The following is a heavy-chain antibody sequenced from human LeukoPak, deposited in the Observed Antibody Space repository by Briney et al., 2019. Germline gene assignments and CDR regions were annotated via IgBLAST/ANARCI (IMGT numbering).Heavy chain of an antibody. Sequence: SETLSLTCAVYGGSFSGYYWSWIRQPPGKGLEWIGEINHSGSTNYNPSLKSRVTISVDKSKNQFFLKLNSMTAADTAVYYCAASSGWYRLDDWGQGTLVTVSS. CDR2: INHSGST. D-gene: IGHD6-19*01. CDR1: GGSFSGYY. V-gene: IGHV4-34*01. CDR3: AASSGWYRLDD. J-gene: IGHJ4*02.